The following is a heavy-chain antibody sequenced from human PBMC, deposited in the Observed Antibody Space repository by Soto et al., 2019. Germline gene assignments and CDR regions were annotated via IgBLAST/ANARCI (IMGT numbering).Heavy chain of an antibody. V-gene: IGHV3-30*18. CDR3: AKALRRRSAVAAAGTPWYFDL. J-gene: IGHJ2*01. CDR1: GFTFSSYG. D-gene: IGHD6-13*01. CDR2: ISYDGSNK. Sequence: QVQLVESGGGVVQPGRSLRLSCAASGFTFSSYGMHWVRQAPGKGLEWVAVISYDGSNKYYADSVKGRFTISRDNSKNTLYLQMNSLRAEDTAVYYCAKALRRRSAVAAAGTPWYFDLWGRGTLVTVSS.